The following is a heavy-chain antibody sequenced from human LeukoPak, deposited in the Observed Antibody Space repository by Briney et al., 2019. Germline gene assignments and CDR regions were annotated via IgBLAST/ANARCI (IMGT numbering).Heavy chain of an antibody. Sequence: TSETLSLTCTVSGGSISSSSYYWGWIRQPPGKGLEWIGSIYYSGSTYYNPSPKSRITISVDTSKNQFSLKLSSVTAADTAVYYCARDGRGCSGGSCYGWGQGTLVTVSS. CDR2: IYYSGST. CDR1: GGSISSSSYY. CDR3: ARDGRGCSGGSCYG. V-gene: IGHV4-39*07. D-gene: IGHD2-15*01. J-gene: IGHJ1*01.